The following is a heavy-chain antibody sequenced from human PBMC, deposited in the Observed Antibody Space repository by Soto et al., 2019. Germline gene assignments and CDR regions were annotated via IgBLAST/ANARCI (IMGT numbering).Heavy chain of an antibody. J-gene: IGHJ4*02. CDR2: MYYSGST. V-gene: IGHV4-31*03. D-gene: IGHD6-13*01. Sequence: QVQLRESGPGLVKPSQTLSLTCTVSGGSINSGGYYWNCIRQHPGKGLEWIGYMYYSGSTYYNPFLRSRVIISADTSENHVSLKLSSVTAADTAVYFCARGYRQSGYSSSWVFDYWGQGTLVNVSS. CDR3: ARGYRQSGYSSSWVFDY. CDR1: GGSINSGGYY.